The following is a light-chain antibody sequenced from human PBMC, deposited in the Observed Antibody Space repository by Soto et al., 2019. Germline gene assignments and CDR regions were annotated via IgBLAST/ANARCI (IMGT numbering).Light chain of an antibody. CDR3: QQYDNLPLP. J-gene: IGKJ4*01. CDR2: DAS. V-gene: IGKV1-33*01. CDR1: QDIKNY. Sequence: EIQMTQSPSSLSASVGDRVTIAGQASQDIKNYLNWYQQKSGKAPKLLIYDASDLETGVPSRFSGSGSGTDFTFTINSLQPEDIATYYCQQYDNLPLPFGGGT.